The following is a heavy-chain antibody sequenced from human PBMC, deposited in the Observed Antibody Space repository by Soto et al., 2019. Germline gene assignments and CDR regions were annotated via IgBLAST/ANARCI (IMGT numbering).Heavy chain of an antibody. D-gene: IGHD5-12*01. CDR1: GFTFSSYP. Sequence: EVQLLESGGGLAQPGGSLRLSCAASGFTFSSYPMSWVRQAPGQGLEWVSGIVTSGGITYYADSVKGRFTISRDNTKNTLYLQMNSLRGADNAVYYCATNSADTIRVGYDHWGQGTLVTVSS. V-gene: IGHV3-23*01. CDR2: IVTSGGIT. J-gene: IGHJ4*02. CDR3: ATNSADTIRVGYDH.